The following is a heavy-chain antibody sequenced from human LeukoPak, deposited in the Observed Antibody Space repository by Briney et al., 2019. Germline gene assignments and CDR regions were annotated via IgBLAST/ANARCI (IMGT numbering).Heavy chain of an antibody. CDR2: TSTGSAVI. J-gene: IGHJ5*01. D-gene: IGHD2-15*01. CDR1: GFTFSTYS. V-gene: IGHV3-48*01. Sequence: GGSLRLSCAASGFTFSTYSMSWVGQAPGKGLEWVSYTSTGSAVIYYADSVKGRFTISRDDARNSVSLQMNSLRADDTAVYYCARDVGYRSGGSCDRSFASWGQGTLVTVSS. CDR3: ARDVGYRSGGSCDRSFAS.